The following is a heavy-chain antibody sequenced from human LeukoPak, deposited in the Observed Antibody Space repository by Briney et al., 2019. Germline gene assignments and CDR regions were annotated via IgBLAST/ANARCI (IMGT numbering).Heavy chain of an antibody. D-gene: IGHD6-13*01. J-gene: IGHJ4*02. Sequence: ASVKVSCKASGYTFTGYYMHWVRQAPGQGLEWMGWINPNSGGTNYAQKFQGRVTMTRDTSISTVYMELSSLRSEDTAVYYCAAAIAAFDYWGQGTLVTVSS. CDR2: INPNSGGT. V-gene: IGHV1-2*02. CDR3: AAAIAAFDY. CDR1: GYTFTGYY.